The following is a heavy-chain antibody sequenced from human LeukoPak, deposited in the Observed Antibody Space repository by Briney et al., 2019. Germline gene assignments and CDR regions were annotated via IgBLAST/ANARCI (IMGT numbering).Heavy chain of an antibody. CDR3: AKTYYYGSGSYYFGVFDS. D-gene: IGHD3-10*01. V-gene: IGHV3-21*01. CDR2: ISSSNTYI. J-gene: IGHJ4*02. Sequence: SGGSLRLSCVASGFTFSSYALNWVRQAPGKGLDWVSSISSSNTYIYYADSVKGRFTISRDNAKNSLYLQMNSLRAEDTAVYYCAKTYYYGSGSYYFGVFDSWGQGTLVTVSS. CDR1: GFTFSSYA.